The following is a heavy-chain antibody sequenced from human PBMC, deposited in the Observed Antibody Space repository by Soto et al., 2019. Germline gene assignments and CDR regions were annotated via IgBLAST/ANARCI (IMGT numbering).Heavy chain of an antibody. V-gene: IGHV3-30*18. D-gene: IGHD5-18*01. Sequence: PGGSLRLSCAASGFTFSSYGMHWVRQAPGKGLEWVAVISYDGSNKCYADSVKGRFTISRDNSKNTLYLQMNSLRAEDTAVYYCAKVYSYGGWYFDLWGRGTLVTVSS. CDR2: ISYDGSNK. CDR3: AKVYSYGGWYFDL. CDR1: GFTFSSYG. J-gene: IGHJ2*01.